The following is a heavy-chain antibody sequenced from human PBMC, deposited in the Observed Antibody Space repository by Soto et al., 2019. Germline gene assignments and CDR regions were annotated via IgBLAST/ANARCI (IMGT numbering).Heavy chain of an antibody. CDR3: ARLEGLATISYYFDF. J-gene: IGHJ4*02. CDR1: GGSISSGTYY. V-gene: IGHV4-39*01. Sequence: SETLSLTCTVSGGSISSGTYYWAWIRQPPGGGLEWIGSIYYTGSTFYNPSLQSRATISVDTSKNQFSLNLRSVSATDTAVYFCARLEGLATISYYFDFWGQGAQVTVSS. D-gene: IGHD3-9*01. CDR2: IYYTGST.